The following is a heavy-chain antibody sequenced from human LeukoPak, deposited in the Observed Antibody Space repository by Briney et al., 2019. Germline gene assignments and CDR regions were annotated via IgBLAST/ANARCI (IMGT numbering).Heavy chain of an antibody. CDR1: GGSFSGYY. CDR3: ARTGEVDYYDSSGYFQFDY. V-gene: IGHV4-34*01. J-gene: IGHJ4*02. D-gene: IGHD3-22*01. CDR2: INHSGST. Sequence: PSETLSLTCAVYGGSFSGYYWSWIRQPPGKGLEWIGEINHSGSTNYNPSLKSRVTMSVDTSKNQFSLKLSSVTAADTAVYYCARTGEVDYYDSSGYFQFDYWGQGTLVTVSS.